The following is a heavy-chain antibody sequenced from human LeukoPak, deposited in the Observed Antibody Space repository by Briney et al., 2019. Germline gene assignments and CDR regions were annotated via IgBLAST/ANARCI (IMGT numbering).Heavy chain of an antibody. Sequence: SETLSLTCTVSGGSISSSSYYWGWIRQPPGKGLEWIGSIYYSGSTYYNPSLKSRVTISVDTSKNQFSLKLSSVTAADTAVYYCAAEPIAAAGTYYFDYWGQGTLVTVSS. D-gene: IGHD6-13*01. V-gene: IGHV4-39*01. CDR2: IYYSGST. CDR1: GGSISSSSYY. J-gene: IGHJ4*02. CDR3: AAEPIAAAGTYYFDY.